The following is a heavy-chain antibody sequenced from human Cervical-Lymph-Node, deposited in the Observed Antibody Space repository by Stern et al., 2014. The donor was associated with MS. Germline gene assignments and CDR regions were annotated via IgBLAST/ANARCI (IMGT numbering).Heavy chain of an antibody. CDR1: GFTVRRDY. CDR3: ARDTSSPERSDW. J-gene: IGHJ4*02. V-gene: IGHV3-53*01. CDR2: ITNVGST. D-gene: IGHD1-1*01. Sequence: VQLVQSGGGVIQPGGSLRLSCTASGFTVRRDYMTWVRQAPGQGLEWVSLITNVGSTCYTDSMKCRFTISRDDSKNTVYLHMTSLRAEDTTMYYCARDTSSPERSDWWGQGTLVTVSS.